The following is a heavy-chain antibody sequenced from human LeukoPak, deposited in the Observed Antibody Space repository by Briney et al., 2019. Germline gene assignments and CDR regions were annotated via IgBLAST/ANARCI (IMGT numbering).Heavy chain of an antibody. CDR1: GFTFSSDW. CDR3: ARGVLRFLDWLLFFDY. D-gene: IGHD3-3*01. J-gene: IGHJ4*02. V-gene: IGHV3-7*01. Sequence: PGGSLRLSCAASGFTFSSDWICWVRPALGKGLEWVANIKQDGSEKYYVASVEGRFTISRDNAKNSLYLQMNSLRAEDTAVYYCARGVLRFLDWLLFFDYWGQGTLVTVSS. CDR2: IKQDGSEK.